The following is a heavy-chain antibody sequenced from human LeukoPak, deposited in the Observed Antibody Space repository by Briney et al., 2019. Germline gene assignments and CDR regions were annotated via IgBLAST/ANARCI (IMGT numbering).Heavy chain of an antibody. CDR1: GFTFSSYS. D-gene: IGHD6-13*01. V-gene: IGHV3-48*01. J-gene: IGHJ6*03. CDR3: ARWRGSSWGLPYYYYMDV. Sequence: GGSLRLSCAASGFTFSSYSMNWVRQAPGKGLEWVSYISSSSSTIYYADSVKGRFTISRDNAKDSLYLQMNSLRAEDTAVYYCARWRGSSWGLPYYYYMDVWGKGTTVTVSS. CDR2: ISSSSSTI.